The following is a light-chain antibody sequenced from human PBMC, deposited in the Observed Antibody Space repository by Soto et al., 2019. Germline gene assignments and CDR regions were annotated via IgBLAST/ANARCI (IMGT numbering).Light chain of an antibody. CDR3: QQYGSSPRT. J-gene: IGKJ1*01. V-gene: IGKV3-20*01. CDR1: QSVSSSY. Sequence: EIALTQSPGTLSLSPGERATLSCRASQSVSSSYLAWYQQKPGHAPRLLIYDASSRATGIPDRFSGSGSGTDFTLTISRLEPEDFAVYYCQQYGSSPRTFGQGTKVEVK. CDR2: DAS.